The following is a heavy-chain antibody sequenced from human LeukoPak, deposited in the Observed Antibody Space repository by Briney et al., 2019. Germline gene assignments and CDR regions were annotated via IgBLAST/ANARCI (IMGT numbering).Heavy chain of an antibody. CDR3: ASRPRADIVPLDF. CDR2: ISGSGSRT. CDR1: GFTFSDYA. D-gene: IGHD3-16*02. V-gene: IGHV3-23*01. J-gene: IGHJ4*02. Sequence: GGSVRLSCAASGFTFSDYAMTWVRQAPGKGLEWVSSISGSGSRTYYTESVKGRFTISRDNSKNTLYLQMNSLRADETAIYYCASRPRADIVPLDFWGQGTLVTVSS.